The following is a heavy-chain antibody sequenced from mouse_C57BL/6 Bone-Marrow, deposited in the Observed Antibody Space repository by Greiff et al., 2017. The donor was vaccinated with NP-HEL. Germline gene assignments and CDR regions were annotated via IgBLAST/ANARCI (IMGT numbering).Heavy chain of an antibody. CDR2: ISDGGSYT. V-gene: IGHV5-4*01. Sequence: EVKLMESGGGLVKPGGSLKLSCAASGFTFSSYAMSWVRQTPEKRLEWVATISDGGSYTSYPDNVKGRFTISRDNAKNNLYLQMSHLKSEDTAMYYCAREGFPWFAYWGQGTLVTVSA. J-gene: IGHJ3*01. CDR3: AREGFPWFAY. CDR1: GFTFSSYA.